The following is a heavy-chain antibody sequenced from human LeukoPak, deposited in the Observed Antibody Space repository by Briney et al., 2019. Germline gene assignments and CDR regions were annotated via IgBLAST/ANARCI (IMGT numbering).Heavy chain of an antibody. J-gene: IGHJ6*02. CDR2: ISYDGSNK. V-gene: IGHV3-30*18. CDR3: AKDQEYYDFWSGFIYYYYYYGMDV. CDR1: GFTFSSYG. D-gene: IGHD3-3*01. Sequence: GGSLRLSCAASGFTFSSYGMHWVRQAPGKGLEWVAVISYDGSNKYYADSVKGRFTISRDNSKNTLYLQMNSLRAEDTAVYYCAKDQEYYDFWSGFIYYYYYYGMDVWGQGTTVTVSS.